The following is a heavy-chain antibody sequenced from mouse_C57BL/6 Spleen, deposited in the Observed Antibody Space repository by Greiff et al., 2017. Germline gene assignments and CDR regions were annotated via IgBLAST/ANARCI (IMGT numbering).Heavy chain of an antibody. J-gene: IGHJ4*01. Sequence: VQLKESGPVLVKPGASVKMSCKASGYTFTDYYMNWVKQSHGKSLEWIGVINPYNGGTSYNQKFKGKATLTVDKSSSTAYMELNSLTSEDSAVYYCANYGRGYYAMDYWGQGTSVTVSS. CDR2: INPYNGGT. D-gene: IGHD1-1*01. CDR1: GYTFTDYY. CDR3: ANYGRGYYAMDY. V-gene: IGHV1-19*01.